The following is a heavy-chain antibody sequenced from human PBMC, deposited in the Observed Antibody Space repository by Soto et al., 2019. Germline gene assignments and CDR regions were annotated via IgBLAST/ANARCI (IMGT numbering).Heavy chain of an antibody. V-gene: IGHV3-33*01. Sequence: LXLSCAASVFTFSSYVMHWVRQAPVKGLEWVAVIWYDGSNKYYADSVKGRFTISRDNSKNTLYPQMNSPRAEDTAVYYCARGRRSYCSGGSCYPYGMDVWGQGTTVTVSS. D-gene: IGHD2-15*01. CDR1: VFTFSSYV. CDR3: ARGRRSYCSGGSCYPYGMDV. J-gene: IGHJ6*02. CDR2: IWYDGSNK.